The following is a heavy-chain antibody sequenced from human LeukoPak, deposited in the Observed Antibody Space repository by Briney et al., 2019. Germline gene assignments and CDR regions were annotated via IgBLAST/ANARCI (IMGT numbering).Heavy chain of an antibody. V-gene: IGHV4-30-4*08. J-gene: IGHJ5*02. CDR3: AREGRYCGGDCYGIGRFDP. Sequence: SQTLSLTCTVSGGSISSGDYYWSWIRQRPGKGLEWIGYIYYSGSTYYNPSLKSRVTISVDTSTNQFSLKLSSVTAADTAVYYCAREGRYCGGDCYGIGRFDPWGQGTLVTVSS. D-gene: IGHD2-21*01. CDR2: IYYSGST. CDR1: GGSISSGDYY.